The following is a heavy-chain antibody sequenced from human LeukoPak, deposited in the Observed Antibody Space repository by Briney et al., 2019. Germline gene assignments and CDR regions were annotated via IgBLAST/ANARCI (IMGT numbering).Heavy chain of an antibody. V-gene: IGHV3-21*04. CDR1: GFTFSSYS. J-gene: IGHJ3*01. CDR3: AKTLYGSGSPNAFDV. D-gene: IGHD3-10*01. Sequence: GGSLRLSCAASGFTFSSYSMNWVRRAPGKGLEWVSSISSSSSYIYYADSVKGRFTISRDNAKNSLCLQMSSLRAEDTALYHCAKTLYGSGSPNAFDVWGQGTMVTVSS. CDR2: ISSSSSYI.